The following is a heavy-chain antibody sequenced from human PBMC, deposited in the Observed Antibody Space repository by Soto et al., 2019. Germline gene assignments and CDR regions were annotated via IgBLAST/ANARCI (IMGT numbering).Heavy chain of an antibody. CDR2: INPNSGGT. V-gene: IGHV1-2*04. Sequence: ASVKVSCKASGYTFTGYYMHWVRQAPGQGLGWMGWINPNSGGTNYAQKFQGWVTMTRDTSFSTAYMELSRLRSDDTAVYYCARDGYSSSWLTRSDLDDAFDIWGQGTRVTVAS. J-gene: IGHJ3*02. CDR3: ARDGYSSSWLTRSDLDDAFDI. CDR1: GYTFTGYY. D-gene: IGHD6-13*01.